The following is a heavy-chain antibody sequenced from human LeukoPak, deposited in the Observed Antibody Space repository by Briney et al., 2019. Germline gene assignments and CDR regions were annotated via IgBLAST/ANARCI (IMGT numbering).Heavy chain of an antibody. CDR2: ISGSGGST. D-gene: IGHD1-26*01. V-gene: IGHV3-23*01. J-gene: IGHJ2*01. CDR1: GFTFSSYA. Sequence: GGSLRLSCAASGFTFSSYAMSWVRQAPGKGLEWVSAISGSGGSTYYADSVKGRFTISRDTSKNILFLQMNTLRAEDTAIYYCAKDRTVGASYWYFDLWGRGTLVTVSS. CDR3: AKDRTVGASYWYFDL.